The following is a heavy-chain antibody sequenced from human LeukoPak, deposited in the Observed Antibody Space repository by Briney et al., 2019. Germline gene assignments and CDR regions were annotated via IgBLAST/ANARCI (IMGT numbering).Heavy chain of an antibody. CDR2: IGVRGRTT. V-gene: IGHV3-23*01. CDR3: AKDQYYYGSGSYSDY. CDR1: GFTFSTYV. D-gene: IGHD3-10*01. J-gene: IGHJ4*02. Sequence: PGGSLRLSCAASGFTFSTYVMSWVRQAPGKGLEWVSGIGVRGRTTDYADSVKGRFSISRDNSKNTLSLQMNSLRADDSAVYYCAKDQYYYGSGSYSDYWGQGILVTVSA.